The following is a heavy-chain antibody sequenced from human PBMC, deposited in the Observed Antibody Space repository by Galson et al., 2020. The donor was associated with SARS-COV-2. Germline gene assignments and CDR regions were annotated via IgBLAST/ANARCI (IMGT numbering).Heavy chain of an antibody. J-gene: IGHJ4*02. CDR1: GFTFSSYS. V-gene: IGHV3-21*01. CDR3: ARDKGIMFISEYFDY. Sequence: NSGESLRLSCAASGFTFSSYSMNWFRQAPGKGLAWVSSITGSSRYMYYADPVKGRFTISRDNAKNSLYLQIDSLRADDTAVYYCARDKGIMFISEYFDYWGQGTLVAVSS. CDR2: ITGSSRYM. D-gene: IGHD2-21*01.